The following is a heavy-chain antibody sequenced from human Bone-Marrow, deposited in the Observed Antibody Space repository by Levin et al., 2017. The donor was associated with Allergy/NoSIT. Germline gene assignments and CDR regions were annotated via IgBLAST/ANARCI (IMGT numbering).Heavy chain of an antibody. CDR2: IQTNGDT. CDR3: AGPFYYGSGSSLAY. V-gene: IGHV4-4*08. Sequence: NPSETLSLTCTVSGGSVRNSYYWSWIRQPPGKGLEWIGYIQTNGDTNYNPSLKSRVTISLDMSNNQFSLKLSSVTAADTAVYYCAGPFYYGSGSSLAYWGLGTLVTVSS. J-gene: IGHJ4*01. D-gene: IGHD3-10*01. CDR1: GGSVRNSYY.